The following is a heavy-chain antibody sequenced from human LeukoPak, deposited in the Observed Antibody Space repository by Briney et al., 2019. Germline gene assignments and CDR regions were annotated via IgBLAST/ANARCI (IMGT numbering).Heavy chain of an antibody. CDR1: GGTFSSYA. Sequence: SSVKVSCKASGGTFSSYAISWVRQAPGQGLEWMGGIIPIFGTANYAQKFQGSVTITADESTSTAYMELSSLRSEDTAVYYCASGEGDFWSGYPLAMDVWGKGTTVTVSS. J-gene: IGHJ6*04. CDR3: ASGEGDFWSGYPLAMDV. V-gene: IGHV1-69*13. CDR2: IIPIFGTA. D-gene: IGHD3-3*01.